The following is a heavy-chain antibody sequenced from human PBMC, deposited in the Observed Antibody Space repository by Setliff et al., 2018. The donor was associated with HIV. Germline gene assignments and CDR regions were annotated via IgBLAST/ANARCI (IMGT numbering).Heavy chain of an antibody. D-gene: IGHD6-13*01. V-gene: IGHV4-4*02. CDR2: IFHGGNT. Sequence: KPSETLSLTCTVSGGPIRSPNWWSWVRQPPGKGLEWIGEIFHGGNTNYSPSLESRVTLSVDKSKNQFSLRLSSVTAADTAVYYCATLAAAGECYDYWGQGSLVTVSS. J-gene: IGHJ4*02. CDR3: ATLAAAGECYDY. CDR1: GGPIRSPNW.